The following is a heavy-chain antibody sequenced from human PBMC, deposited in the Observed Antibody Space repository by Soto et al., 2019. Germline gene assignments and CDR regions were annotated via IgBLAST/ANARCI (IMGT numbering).Heavy chain of an antibody. J-gene: IGHJ4*02. CDR3: ARDPRGDYDTAADFDS. V-gene: IGHV3-30*04. Sequence: QVQLVESGGGVVQPGRSLRLSCEASGFTFTGSAMHWVRQAPGKGLEWVAITSFDERYKFYAASVKGRFTISRDNSKNTLYLQMDSLSPEDTARYFCARDPRGDYDTAADFDSWGQGALVIVSS. CDR2: TSFDERYK. CDR1: GFTFTGSA. D-gene: IGHD3-22*01.